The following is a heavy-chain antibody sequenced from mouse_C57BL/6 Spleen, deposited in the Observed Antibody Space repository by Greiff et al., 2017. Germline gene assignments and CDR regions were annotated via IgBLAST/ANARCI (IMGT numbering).Heavy chain of an antibody. CDR3: AREGASITTVVAPYWYFDV. J-gene: IGHJ1*03. CDR1: GYSITSGYY. Sequence: ESGPGLVKPSQSLSLTCSVTGYSITSGYYWNWIRQFPGNKLEWMGYISYDGSNNYNPSLKNRISITRDTSKNQFFLKLNSVTTEDTATYYCAREGASITTVVAPYWYFDVWGTGTTVTVSS. D-gene: IGHD1-1*01. V-gene: IGHV3-6*01. CDR2: ISYDGSN.